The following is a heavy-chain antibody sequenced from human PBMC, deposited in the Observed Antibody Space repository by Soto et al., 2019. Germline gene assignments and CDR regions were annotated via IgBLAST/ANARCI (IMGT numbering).Heavy chain of an antibody. CDR1: GFSLSTSGVS. D-gene: IGHD1-26*01. V-gene: IGHV2-5*02. Sequence: QITLKESGPTLAKPTQTLTLTCTFSGFSLSTSGVSVGWLLQPRGKALEWLALIYWDDDKRSSPSLKSRLTLTKNTPNTQAVLTMANLDPMDTSTYKGEQQSWDPGRFDPLSEGTLVTVSS. CDR3: EQQSWDPGRFDP. CDR2: IYWDDDK. J-gene: IGHJ5*02.